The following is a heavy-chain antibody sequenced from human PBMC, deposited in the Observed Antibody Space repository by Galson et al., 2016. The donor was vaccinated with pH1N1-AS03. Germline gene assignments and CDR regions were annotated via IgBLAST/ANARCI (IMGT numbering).Heavy chain of an antibody. Sequence: SLRLSCAASGFTFGDYPLTWFRQAPGKGLGWVGFIRSKTYGGTTEYAASVKGRFTISRDDYKSIAYLQMNSLKTEDTAVYYCARARTSPGSLAGVGFDIWGQGTMVTVSS. CDR3: ARARTSPGSLAGVGFDI. V-gene: IGHV3-49*03. CDR2: IRSKTYGGTT. CDR1: GFTFGDYP. J-gene: IGHJ3*02.